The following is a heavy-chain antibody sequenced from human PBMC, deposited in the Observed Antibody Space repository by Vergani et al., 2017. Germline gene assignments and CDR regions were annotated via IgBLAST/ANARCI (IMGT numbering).Heavy chain of an antibody. Sequence: EVQLLESGGDLVQPGGSLRLSCAASGFTFNHYAMNWVRQAPGKGLEWVSGISGSGGSTYYAGSVKGRFTISRDSSKNTLYLQMNSLSAGDTAVYYCAKANPRDSGYEYLCYYHAMDVWGQGTTVTVSS. D-gene: IGHD5-12*01. CDR1: GFTFNHYA. V-gene: IGHV3-23*01. J-gene: IGHJ6*02. CDR3: AKANPRDSGYEYLCYYHAMDV. CDR2: ISGSGGST.